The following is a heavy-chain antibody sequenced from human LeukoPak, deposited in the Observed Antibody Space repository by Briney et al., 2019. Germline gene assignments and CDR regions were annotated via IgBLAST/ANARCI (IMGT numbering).Heavy chain of an antibody. CDR1: GYTFTSYG. CDR3: ARVRTWLVRSPNFDY. D-gene: IGHD6-19*01. V-gene: IGHV1-18*01. J-gene: IGHJ4*02. CDR2: ISAYNGNT. Sequence: ASVKVSCKASGYTFTSYGISWVRQAPGQGLEWMGWISAYNGNTNYAQKLQGRVTMTTDTSTSTAYMELRSLRSDDTAVYYCARVRTWLVRSPNFDYWGQGTLVTVSS.